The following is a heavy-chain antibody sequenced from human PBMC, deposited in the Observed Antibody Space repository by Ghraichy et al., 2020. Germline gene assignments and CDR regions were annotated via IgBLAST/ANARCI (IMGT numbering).Heavy chain of an antibody. CDR2: INPNSGGT. J-gene: IGHJ3*02. Sequence: ASVKVSCKASGYTFTGYYMHWVRQAPGQGLEWMGRINPNSGGTNYAQKFQGRVTMTRDTSISTAYMELSRLRSDDTAVYYCARVEVRFLENDAFDIWGQGTMVTVSA. D-gene: IGHD3-3*01. V-gene: IGHV1-2*06. CDR3: ARVEVRFLENDAFDI. CDR1: GYTFTGYY.